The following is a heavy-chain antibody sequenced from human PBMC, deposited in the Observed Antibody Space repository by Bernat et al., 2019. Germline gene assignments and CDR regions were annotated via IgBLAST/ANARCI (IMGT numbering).Heavy chain of an antibody. CDR3: ARHSGSGSYLSGMDV. D-gene: IGHD3-10*01. Sequence: QLQLQESGPGLVKPSETLSLTCTVSGGSISSSSYYWGWIRQPPGMGLGWIGSIYYSGSTYYNPSLKSRVTISVDTSKNQFSLKLSSVTAADTAVYYCARHSGSGSYLSGMDVWGQGTTVTVSS. J-gene: IGHJ6*02. V-gene: IGHV4-39*01. CDR1: GGSISSSSYY. CDR2: IYYSGST.